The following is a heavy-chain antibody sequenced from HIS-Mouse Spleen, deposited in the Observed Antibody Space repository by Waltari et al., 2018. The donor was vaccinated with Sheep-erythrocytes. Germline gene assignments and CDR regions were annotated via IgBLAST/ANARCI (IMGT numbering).Heavy chain of an antibody. J-gene: IGHJ4*02. D-gene: IGHD6-13*01. CDR3: ARDALVCYFDY. V-gene: IGHV3-30-3*01. Sequence: QVQLVESGGGVVQPGRSLRLSCAASGFPFSSYAMHWVRQAPGKGREWVAVISYDGSNKYYADSVKGRFTISRDNSKNTLYLQMNSLRAEDTAVYYCARDALVCYFDYWGQGTLVTVSS. CDR1: GFPFSSYA. CDR2: ISYDGSNK.